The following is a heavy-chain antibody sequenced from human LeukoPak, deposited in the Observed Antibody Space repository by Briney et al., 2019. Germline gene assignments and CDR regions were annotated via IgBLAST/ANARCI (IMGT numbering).Heavy chain of an antibody. V-gene: IGHV3-30*03. CDR1: GFIFKNYG. CDR2: ISYEGRSE. CDR3: ARDPGVYSGSYINYYYMDV. Sequence: PGGSLRLSCAASGFIFKNYGMHWVRQAPGKGLEWVAVISYEGRSEYYADSVKGRFTISRDNSRNTSFLQMNSLRAEDTAVYYCARDPGVYSGSYINYYYMDVRGKGATVTVSS. D-gene: IGHD1-26*01. J-gene: IGHJ6*03.